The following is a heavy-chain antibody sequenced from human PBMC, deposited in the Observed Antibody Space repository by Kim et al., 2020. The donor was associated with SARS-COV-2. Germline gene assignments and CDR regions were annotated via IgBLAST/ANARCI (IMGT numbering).Heavy chain of an antibody. CDR1: GGTFSSYA. CDR3: ARESSGISGDGGY. J-gene: IGHJ4*02. Sequence: SVKVSCKASGGTFSSYAISWVRQAPGQGLEWMGGIIPIFGTANYAQKFQGRVTITADESTSTAYMELSSLRSEDTAVYYCARESSGISGDGGYWGQGTLVTVSS. CDR2: IIPIFGTA. V-gene: IGHV1-69*13. D-gene: IGHD3-10*01.